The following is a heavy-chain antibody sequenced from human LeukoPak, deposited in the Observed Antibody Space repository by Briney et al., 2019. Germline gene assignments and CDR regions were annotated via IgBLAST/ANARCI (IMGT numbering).Heavy chain of an antibody. D-gene: IGHD6-25*01. CDR3: AVRQAAMDY. V-gene: IGHV4-59*01. J-gene: IGHJ4*02. Sequence: SETLSLTCTVSGGSISIYYWSWIRQPPGKGLEWIGYIYYSGSTNYNPSLKSRVTISVDTSKNQFSLKLSSVTAADTAVYYCAVRQAAMDYWGQGTLVTVSS. CDR2: IYYSGST. CDR1: GGSISIYY.